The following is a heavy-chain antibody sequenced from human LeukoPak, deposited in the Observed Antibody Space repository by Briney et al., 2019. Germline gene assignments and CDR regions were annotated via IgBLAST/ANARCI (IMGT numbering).Heavy chain of an antibody. CDR3: AKGGIVALTLFDY. CDR2: ISGSTGST. CDR1: RFTFSGYA. D-gene: IGHD5-12*01. V-gene: IGHV3-23*01. J-gene: IGHJ4*02. Sequence: PGGSLRLSCAASRFTFSGYAMSWVRQAPGKWLEWVSTISGSTGSTYYADSVKGRFTISRDNSKNTLYLQMNSLRAEDTAVYYCAKGGIVALTLFDYWGQGTLVTVSS.